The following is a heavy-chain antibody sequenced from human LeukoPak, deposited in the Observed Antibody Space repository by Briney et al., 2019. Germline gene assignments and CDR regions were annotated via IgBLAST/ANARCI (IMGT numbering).Heavy chain of an antibody. CDR2: IKQDGSEK. Sequence: GGSLRLSCAAPGFTFSSYSMNWVRQAPGKGLEWVANIKQDGSEKYYVDSVKGRFTISRDNAKNSLYLQMNSLRAEDTAVYYCARGGSSSSWYRGDFDYWGQGTLVTVSS. J-gene: IGHJ4*02. CDR3: ARGGSSSSWYRGDFDY. V-gene: IGHV3-7*01. CDR1: GFTFSSYS. D-gene: IGHD6-13*01.